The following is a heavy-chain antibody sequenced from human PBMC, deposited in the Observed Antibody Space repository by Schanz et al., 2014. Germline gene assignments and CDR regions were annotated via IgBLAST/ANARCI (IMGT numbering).Heavy chain of an antibody. J-gene: IGHJ4*02. Sequence: EQVLESGGGFVQPGGSLRLSCATSGFTFSSYGMHWVRQAPGKGLEWVAIISLDGSNQYYADSVKGRFTISRDNSKNTLSLQMNSLRTEDTAVYFCAKSYDTSGYSGFDYWGQGTLVTVSS. CDR1: GFTFSSYG. V-gene: IGHV3-30*18. D-gene: IGHD3-22*01. CDR3: AKSYDTSGYSGFDY. CDR2: ISLDGSNQ.